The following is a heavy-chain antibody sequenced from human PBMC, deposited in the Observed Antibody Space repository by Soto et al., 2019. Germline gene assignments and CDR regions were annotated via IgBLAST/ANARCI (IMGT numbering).Heavy chain of an antibody. CDR1: GFTLSDHY. CDR3: ATGARYCSGGSCYPDD. D-gene: IGHD2-15*01. J-gene: IGHJ4*02. Sequence: EVQLVESGGGLVQPGGSLRLSCAGSGFTLSDHYIDWVRQAPGKGLEWVGRSRDKAQGYSTAYAASVKGRFTTSRDESKNSVYLQMNSLKTEDTAVYFCATGARYCSGGSCYPDDWGQGTLVIVSS. CDR2: SRDKAQGYST. V-gene: IGHV3-72*01.